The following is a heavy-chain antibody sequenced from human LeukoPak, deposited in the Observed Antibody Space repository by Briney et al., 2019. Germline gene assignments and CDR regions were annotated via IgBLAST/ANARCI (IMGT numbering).Heavy chain of an antibody. D-gene: IGHD1-26*01. CDR1: GFTFNNYA. Sequence: GGSLRLSCAGFGFTFNNYAMSWVRRAPRKGLEWVSTIMIGGDGKHYADSVRGRFTISRDNSKNTLYVQMNSLRDEDTAVYYCAKDQRWESPHYLDSWGQGTLVTVSS. J-gene: IGHJ4*02. CDR2: IMIGGDGK. V-gene: IGHV3-23*01. CDR3: AKDQRWESPHYLDS.